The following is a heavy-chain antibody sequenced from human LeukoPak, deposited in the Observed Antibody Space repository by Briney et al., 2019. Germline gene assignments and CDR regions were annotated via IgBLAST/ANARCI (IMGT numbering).Heavy chain of an antibody. D-gene: IGHD3-22*01. J-gene: IGHJ4*02. Sequence: GGSLRLSCAASGFTFNNYYMSWIRQAPGKGLEWISYISSTVSTTYYADSVKGRFTISRDNAKNSLYLQMNSLRAEDTAVYYCAREGGYYHLDYWGQGILVTVSS. CDR3: AREGGYYHLDY. CDR2: ISSTVSTT. V-gene: IGHV3-11*01. CDR1: GFTFNNYY.